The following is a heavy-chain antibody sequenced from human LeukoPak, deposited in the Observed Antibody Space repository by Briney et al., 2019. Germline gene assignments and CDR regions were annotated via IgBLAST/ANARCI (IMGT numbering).Heavy chain of an antibody. CDR1: GFTFSSYG. CDR2: IWYDGSNK. Sequence: PGGSLRLSCAASGFTFSSYGMHWVRQAPGKGLEGVAVIWYDGSNKYYADSVKGRFTISRDNSKNTLYLQMNSLRAEDTAVYYCARGMYYYDSSGYYYRYWGQGTLVTVSS. D-gene: IGHD3-22*01. J-gene: IGHJ4*02. V-gene: IGHV3-33*01. CDR3: ARGMYYYDSSGYYYRY.